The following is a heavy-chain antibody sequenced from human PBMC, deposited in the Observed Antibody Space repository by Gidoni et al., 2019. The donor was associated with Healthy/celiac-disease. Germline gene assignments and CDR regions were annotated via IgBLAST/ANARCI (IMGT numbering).Heavy chain of an antibody. D-gene: IGHD4-17*01. CDR1: GGYISSSSYY. CDR3: ASLHNGDPYYYYGMDV. J-gene: IGHJ6*02. V-gene: IGHV4-39*01. Sequence: QLQLQESGSGLVKPSETLSLTCTVSGGYISSSSYYWGWIRQPPGKGLELIGSLYYSGSTHYNPSLKSRVTISVDTSKNQFSLKLSSVTAADTAVYYCASLHNGDPYYYYGMDVWGQGTTVTVSS. CDR2: LYYSGST.